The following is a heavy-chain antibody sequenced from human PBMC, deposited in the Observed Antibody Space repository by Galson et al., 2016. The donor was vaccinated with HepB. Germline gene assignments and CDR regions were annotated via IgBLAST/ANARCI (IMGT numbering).Heavy chain of an antibody. CDR2: IHGHGTAT. V-gene: IGHV3-23*01. CDR3: VQGSTAPAV. D-gene: IGHD1-26*01. CDR1: GFTFSDYA. Sequence: LRLSCAASGFTFSDYAMSWVRQAPGKGLEWVSNIHGHGTATHYTDSVKGRFSISRDNSKNTLSLQMNSLTADDTAIYYCVQGSTAPAVWGKGTTVTVSS. J-gene: IGHJ6*04.